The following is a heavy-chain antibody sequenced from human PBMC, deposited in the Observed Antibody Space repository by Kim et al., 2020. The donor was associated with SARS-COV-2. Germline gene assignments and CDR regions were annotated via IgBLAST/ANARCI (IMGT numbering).Heavy chain of an antibody. CDR3: ARDFRTLGKRLPRVRMDV. Sequence: GGSLRLSCAASSFTFSDYWMSWARQAPGKGLEWVANIKYDGSATYYVDSVKGRFTISRDNVQNLLYLQMNSLRAEDTAVYYCARDFRTLGKRLPRVRMDVWGQGTTVSVSS. J-gene: IGHJ6*02. CDR2: IKYDGSAT. CDR1: SFTFSDYW. D-gene: IGHD1-26*01. V-gene: IGHV3-7*01.